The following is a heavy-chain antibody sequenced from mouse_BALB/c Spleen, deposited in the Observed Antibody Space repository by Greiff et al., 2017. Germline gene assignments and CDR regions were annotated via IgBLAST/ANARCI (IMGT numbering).Heavy chain of an antibody. CDR2: IYYSGTI. V-gene: IGHV3-5*02. Sequence: EVQLQESGPGLVKPSQTVSLTCTVTGISITTGNYRWSWIRQFPGNKLEWIGYIYYSGTITYNPSLTSRTTITRDTSKNQFFLEMNSLTAEDTATYYCARDVYYDYDFYAMDYWGQGTSVTVSS. D-gene: IGHD2-4*01. CDR1: GISITTGNYR. J-gene: IGHJ4*01. CDR3: ARDVYYDYDFYAMDY.